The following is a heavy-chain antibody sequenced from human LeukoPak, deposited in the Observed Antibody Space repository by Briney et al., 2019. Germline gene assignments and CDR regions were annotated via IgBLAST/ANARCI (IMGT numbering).Heavy chain of an antibody. CDR2: IYSEDDQ. CDR3: AHRTGRNWFDP. CDR1: GLSLSTRGEG. Sequence: GPTLLRPTQTLTLTCTFSGLSLSTRGEGVGWIRQPPGYALEWLAIIYSEDDQRCSPALTSRLTITKDTSKNQVVLKMTNMDPVDTATYFCAHRTGRNWFDPWGQGTLVTVSS. V-gene: IGHV2-5*02. J-gene: IGHJ5*02.